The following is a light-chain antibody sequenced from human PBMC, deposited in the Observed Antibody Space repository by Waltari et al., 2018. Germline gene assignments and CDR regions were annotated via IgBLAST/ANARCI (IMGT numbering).Light chain of an antibody. CDR3: QHYESLPVT. V-gene: IGKV3-20*01. Sequence: SCSASQSIRTCVAWYEEKPGRAPSRLIFCASSRGAGIPERFSGSGSGTDFSLSFSRLEPEDFAVYYCQHYESLPVTFGQGTKVEI. CDR2: CAS. J-gene: IGKJ1*01. CDR1: QSIRTCV.